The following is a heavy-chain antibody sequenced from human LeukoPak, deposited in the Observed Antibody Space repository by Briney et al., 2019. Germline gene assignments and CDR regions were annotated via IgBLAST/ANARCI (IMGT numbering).Heavy chain of an antibody. J-gene: IGHJ5*02. Sequence: PSETLSLTCTVSGGSISSSSYYWGWIRQPPGKGLEWIGSIYYSGSTYYNPSLKSRVTISADTSKNQFSLKLSSVTAADTAVYYCARGVGATWGQGTLVTVSS. V-gene: IGHV4-39*01. CDR1: GGSISSSSYY. CDR2: IYYSGST. D-gene: IGHD1-26*01. CDR3: ARGVGAT.